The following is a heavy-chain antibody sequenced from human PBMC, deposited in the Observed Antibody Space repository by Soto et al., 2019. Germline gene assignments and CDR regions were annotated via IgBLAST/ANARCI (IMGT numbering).Heavy chain of an antibody. D-gene: IGHD5-12*01. J-gene: IGHJ4*02. V-gene: IGHV3-9*01. CDR3: AKDIRGYSGYDYFERVFDY. Sequence: DVQLVESGGGLVQPGRSLRLSCAASGFTFDDYAMHWVRQAPGKGLEWVSGISWNSGSIGYADSVKGRFTISRDNAKNSLYLQMNSLRAEDTALYYCAKDIRGYSGYDYFERVFDYWGQGTLVTVSS. CDR2: ISWNSGSI. CDR1: GFTFDDYA.